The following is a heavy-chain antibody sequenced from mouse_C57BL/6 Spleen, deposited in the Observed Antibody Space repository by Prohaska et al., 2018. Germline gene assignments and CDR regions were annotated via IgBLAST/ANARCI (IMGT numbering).Heavy chain of an antibody. CDR2: IRNKANNHAT. CDR3: TEGLLAFAY. D-gene: IGHD1-1*01. V-gene: IGHV6-6*01. J-gene: IGHJ3*01. Sequence: EWVAEIRNKANNHATYYAESVKGRLTISRDDSKSSVYLQMNSLRAEDTGIYYWTEGLLAFAYWGQGTLVTVSA.